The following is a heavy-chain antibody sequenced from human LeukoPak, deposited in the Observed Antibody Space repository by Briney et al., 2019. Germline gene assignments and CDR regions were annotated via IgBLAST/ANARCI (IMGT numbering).Heavy chain of an antibody. J-gene: IGHJ6*03. D-gene: IGHD6-6*01. CDR1: GGSISSYY. V-gene: IGHV4-4*07. CDR2: IYTSGST. CDR3: ARGGEGYSTSSRYYYYYMDV. Sequence: SETLSLTCTVSGGSISSYYWSWIRQPAGKGLEWIGRIYTSGSTNYNPSLKSRVTMSVDTSKNQFSLKLSSVTAADTAVYYCARGGEGYSTSSRYYYYYMDVWRKGTTVTVSS.